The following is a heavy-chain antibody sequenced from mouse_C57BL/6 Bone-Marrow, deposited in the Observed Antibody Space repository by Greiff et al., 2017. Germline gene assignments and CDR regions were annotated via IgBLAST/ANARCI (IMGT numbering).Heavy chain of an antibody. CDR3: ARSGYYGYDGAY. CDR2: IYPGSGST. Sequence: QVQLQQPGAELVKPGASVKMSCKASGYTFTSYCITWVKQRPGQGLEWIGDIYPGSGSTNYNEKFKSKATVTVDTSSSTAYMQLSSLTSEDSAVYYCARSGYYGYDGAYWGQGTRVTVSA. D-gene: IGHD2-2*01. V-gene: IGHV1-55*01. J-gene: IGHJ3*01. CDR1: GYTFTSYC.